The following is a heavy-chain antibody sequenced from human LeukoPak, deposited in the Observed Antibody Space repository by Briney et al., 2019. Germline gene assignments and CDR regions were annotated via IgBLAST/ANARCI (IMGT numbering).Heavy chain of an antibody. V-gene: IGHV4-34*01. CDR3: AREGYSYGYYYYYMDV. D-gene: IGHD5-18*01. CDR1: GGSLSGYY. J-gene: IGHJ6*03. CDR2: INHSGST. Sequence: SETLSLTCAVSGGSLSGYYWTWIRQPPGKGLEWIGEINHSGSTNYNPSLKSRVTISVDTSRKQLFLRLSSVTAADTAVYYCAREGYSYGYYYYYMDVWGKGTTVTISS.